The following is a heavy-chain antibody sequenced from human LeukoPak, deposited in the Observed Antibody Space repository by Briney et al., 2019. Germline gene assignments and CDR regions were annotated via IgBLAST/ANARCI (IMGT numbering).Heavy chain of an antibody. J-gene: IGHJ6*02. CDR1: GYTFTSYG. D-gene: IGHD6-13*01. Sequence: ASVKVSCKASGYTFTSYGISWVRQAPGQGLEWMGWISPYNGNTNYAQKLQGRVTMTTDTSTSTAYMELRSLRSDDTAVYYCATTFYSSSWYLYYYGMDVWGQGTTVTVSS. CDR3: ATTFYSSSWYLYYYGMDV. CDR2: ISPYNGNT. V-gene: IGHV1-18*01.